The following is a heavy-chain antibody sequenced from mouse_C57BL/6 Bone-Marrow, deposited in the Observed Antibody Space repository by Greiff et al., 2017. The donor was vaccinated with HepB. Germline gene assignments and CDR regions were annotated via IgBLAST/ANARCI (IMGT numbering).Heavy chain of an antibody. D-gene: IGHD2-4*01. CDR1: GFTFSDYG. CDR2: ISNLAYSI. Sequence: EVMLVESGGGLVQPGGSLKLSCAASGFTFSDYGMAWVRQAPRKGPEWVAFISNLAYSIYYADTVTGRFTISRENAKNTLYLEMSSLRSEDTAMYYCARHPYDYDGVAYWGQGTLVTVSA. J-gene: IGHJ3*01. V-gene: IGHV5-15*01. CDR3: ARHPYDYDGVAY.